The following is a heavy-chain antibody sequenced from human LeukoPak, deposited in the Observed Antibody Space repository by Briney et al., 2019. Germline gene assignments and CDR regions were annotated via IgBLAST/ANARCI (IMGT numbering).Heavy chain of an antibody. CDR2: ISFDATNK. Sequence: GGSLRLSCAASGFTFSSYGMHWVRQAPGKGLEWVAVISFDATNKYYADSVKGRFTISRDNSKNTLYLQMNSLRAEDTAVYYCAKDSSADDSSGYSYYFDYWDQGTLATVSS. D-gene: IGHD3-22*01. CDR1: GFTFSSYG. CDR3: AKDSSADDSSGYSYYFDY. J-gene: IGHJ4*02. V-gene: IGHV3-30*18.